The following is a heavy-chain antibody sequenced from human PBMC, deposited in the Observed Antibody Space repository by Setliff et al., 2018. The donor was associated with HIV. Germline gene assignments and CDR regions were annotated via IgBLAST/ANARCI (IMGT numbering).Heavy chain of an antibody. CDR1: GFTFSSYW. CDR3: ARGYYGSDLQNAMDV. J-gene: IGHJ6*02. V-gene: IGHV3-74*01. Sequence: GGSLRLSCAASGFTFSSYWMHWVRQAPEKGLVWFSHINSDGSGTSYADSVKGRFTISRDNAKNTLYLQMDSLRGEDTAVYYCARGYYGSDLQNAMDVWGQGTTVTSP. D-gene: IGHD3-10*01. CDR2: INSDGSGT.